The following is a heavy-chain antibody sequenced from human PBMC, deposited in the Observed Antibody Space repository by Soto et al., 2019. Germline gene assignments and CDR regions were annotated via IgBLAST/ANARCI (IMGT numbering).Heavy chain of an antibody. V-gene: IGHV6-1*01. CDR3: ARARIVVVPAAMRGAWFDP. D-gene: IGHD2-2*01. J-gene: IGHJ5*02. Sequence: PSQTLSLTCAISGDSVSSNSAAWNWIRQSPSRGLEGLGRTYYRSKWYNDYAVSVKSRITINPDTSKNQFSLQLNSVTPEATAVYYCARARIVVVPAAMRGAWFDPWGQGTLVTVSS. CDR1: GDSVSSNSAA. CDR2: TYYRSKWYN.